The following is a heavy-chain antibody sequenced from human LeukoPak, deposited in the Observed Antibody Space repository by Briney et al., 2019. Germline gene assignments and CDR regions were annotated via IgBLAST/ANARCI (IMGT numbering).Heavy chain of an antibody. CDR3: AKLHGLWFGESFDY. Sequence: PGGSLRLSCSVSGFTFSSHAMTWVRQAPGKGLEWVSAISGSGGSTYYADSVKGRFTISRDNSKNTLYLQMNSLRAEDTAVYYCAKLHGLWFGESFDYWGQGTLVTVSS. D-gene: IGHD3-10*01. J-gene: IGHJ4*02. CDR1: GFTFSSHA. CDR2: ISGSGGST. V-gene: IGHV3-23*01.